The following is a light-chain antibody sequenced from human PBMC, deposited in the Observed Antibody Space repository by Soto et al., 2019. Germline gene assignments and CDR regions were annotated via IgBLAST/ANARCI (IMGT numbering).Light chain of an antibody. V-gene: IGKV3-11*01. CDR2: DAF. Sequence: EIVLTQSPATLSLSPGERATLSCRASQSFSSHLAWYQQKPCQAPRLLLYDAFKRATGIPARFSGRGYGTDFTLTISSLEPEDFAVYYCQQRSNWPPVITFGQGTRLQIK. J-gene: IGKJ5*01. CDR3: QQRSNWPPVIT. CDR1: QSFSSH.